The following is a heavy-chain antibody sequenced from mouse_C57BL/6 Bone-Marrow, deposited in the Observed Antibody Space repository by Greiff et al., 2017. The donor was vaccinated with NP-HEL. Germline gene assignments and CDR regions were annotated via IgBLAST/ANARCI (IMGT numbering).Heavy chain of an antibody. D-gene: IGHD2-5*01. J-gene: IGHJ1*03. CDR2: IYPGSGNT. Sequence: VQVVESGAELVRPGASVKLSCKASGYTFTDYYINWVKQRPGQGLEWIARIYPGSGNTYYNEKFKGKATLTAEKSSSTAYMQLSSLTSEDSAVYFCARRGLYYSNYCYWYFDVWGTGTTVTVSS. CDR1: GYTFTDYY. V-gene: IGHV1-76*01. CDR3: ARRGLYYSNYCYWYFDV.